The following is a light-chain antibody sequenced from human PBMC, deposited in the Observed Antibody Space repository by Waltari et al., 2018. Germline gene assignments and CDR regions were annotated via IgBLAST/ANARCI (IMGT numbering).Light chain of an antibody. Sequence: QSALTQPPSASGSPGQPVTISCTGPSTAVGGSNFVSCFQQHPGKAPKLMIYEVTKRPSGVPDRFSGSKSGNTASLTVSGLQAEDEADYYCSSSAGSNNLLFGGGTKLTVL. CDR3: SSSAGSNNLL. V-gene: IGLV2-8*01. CDR1: STAVGGSNF. CDR2: EVT. J-gene: IGLJ2*01.